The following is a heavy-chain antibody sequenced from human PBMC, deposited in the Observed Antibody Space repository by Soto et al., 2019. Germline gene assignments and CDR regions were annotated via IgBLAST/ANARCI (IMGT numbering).Heavy chain of an antibody. D-gene: IGHD1-26*01. CDR2: ISYDGSSK. V-gene: IGHV3-30-3*01. Sequence: QVQLVESGGGVVQPGRSLRLSCAASGFTFSNYAMHWVRQAPGKGLEWVSVISYDGSSKTYGDSVKGLVTISRDNAKSTVYLQLNRLRPEDTAVYYCARRQHSSLRVFVGDWFDTWGQGTLVTVSS. CDR1: GFTFSNYA. CDR3: ARRQHSSLRVFVGDWFDT. J-gene: IGHJ5*02.